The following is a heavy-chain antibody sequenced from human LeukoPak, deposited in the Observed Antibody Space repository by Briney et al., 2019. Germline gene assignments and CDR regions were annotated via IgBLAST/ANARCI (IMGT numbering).Heavy chain of an antibody. CDR1: GFTVSSNY. D-gene: IGHD3-10*01. Sequence: GGSLRLSCAASGFTVSSNYMSWVRQAPGKGLEWVSVIYSGGSTYYADSVKGRFTISRDTTKNTLSVQMNSLRADDTAVYYCARERTPKPYYGSGSYDRYYDHWGQGTLVTVSS. CDR3: ARERTPKPYYGSGSYDRYYDH. CDR2: IYSGGST. V-gene: IGHV3-53*01. J-gene: IGHJ4*02.